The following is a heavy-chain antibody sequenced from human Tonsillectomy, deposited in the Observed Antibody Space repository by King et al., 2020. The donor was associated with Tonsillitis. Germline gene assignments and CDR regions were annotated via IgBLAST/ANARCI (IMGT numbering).Heavy chain of an antibody. CDR1: GFSLSTSGMC. CDR3: ARLQLHDFSKWETYFYGMDV. V-gene: IGHV2-70*01. CDR2: IDWDDDK. J-gene: IGHJ6*02. D-gene: IGHD4-11*01. Sequence: QLTLKESGPALVKPTQTLTLTCTFSGFSLSTSGMCVSWIRQPPGKALEWLALIDWDDDKYYSTSLKTRLTISKDTSKNQVVLIMTNMDPVDTATYYCARLQLHDFSKWETYFYGMDVWGQGTTVTVSS.